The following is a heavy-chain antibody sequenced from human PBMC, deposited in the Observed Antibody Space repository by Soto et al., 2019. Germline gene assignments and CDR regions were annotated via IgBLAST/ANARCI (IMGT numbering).Heavy chain of an antibody. CDR2: IWYDGSNE. Sequence: PGGSLRLSCAASGFTFSSYGMHWVRQAPGKGLEWVAVIWYDGSNEYYADSVKGRFTISRDNSKNTLYLQMNSLRAEDTAVYYCARGLDGYNLAFDIWGRGTMVTVSS. V-gene: IGHV3-33*01. J-gene: IGHJ3*02. CDR3: ARGLDGYNLAFDI. D-gene: IGHD5-12*01. CDR1: GFTFSSYG.